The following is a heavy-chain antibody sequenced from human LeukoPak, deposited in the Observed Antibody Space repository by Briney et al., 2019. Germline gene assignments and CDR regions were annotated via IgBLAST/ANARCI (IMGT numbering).Heavy chain of an antibody. CDR1: GFTFSSYA. Sequence: GGSLRLSCAASGFTFSSYAMSWVRQAPGKGLEWVSAISGSGGSTYYADSVKGRFTISRDNAKNSLYLQMNSLRAEDTALYYCAKGSIFGVVISSFDYWGQGTLVTVSS. J-gene: IGHJ4*02. CDR3: AKGSIFGVVISSFDY. V-gene: IGHV3-23*01. D-gene: IGHD3-3*01. CDR2: ISGSGGST.